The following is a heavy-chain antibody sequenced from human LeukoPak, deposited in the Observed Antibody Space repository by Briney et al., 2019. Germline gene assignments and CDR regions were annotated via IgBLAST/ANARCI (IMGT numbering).Heavy chain of an antibody. CDR2: INPNCGST. V-gene: IGHV1-46*01. CDR1: GYTFTTNY. D-gene: IGHD3-22*01. CDR3: ARGGHHYDVSGYYHWFDP. J-gene: IGHJ5*02. Sequence: GASVKLPFTAFGYTFTTNYNHWVRQAHRPGHELMGIINPNCGSTTYAQKFQGRVTMTRDTSTSTVYMELSSLRSEDTAAYYCARGGHHYDVSGYYHWFDPWGQGALVTVSS.